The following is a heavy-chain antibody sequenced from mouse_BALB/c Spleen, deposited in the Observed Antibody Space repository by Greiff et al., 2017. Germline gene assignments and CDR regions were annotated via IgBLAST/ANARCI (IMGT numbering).Heavy chain of an antibody. CDR2: INPNNGGT. V-gene: IGHV1-18*01. D-gene: IGHD2-14*01. CDR1: GYTFTEYT. J-gene: IGHJ4*01. CDR3: ARAYYRYGEAMDY. Sequence: VQLKQSGPELVKPGASVKISCKTSGYTFTEYTMHWVKQSHGKSLEWIGGINPNNGGTSYNQKFKGKATLTVDKSSSIAYMELRSLTSEDSAVYYCARAYYRYGEAMDYWGQGTSVTVSS.